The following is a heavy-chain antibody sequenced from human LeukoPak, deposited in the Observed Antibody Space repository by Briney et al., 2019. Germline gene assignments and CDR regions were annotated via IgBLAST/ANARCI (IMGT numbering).Heavy chain of an antibody. CDR3: ARDSKLLWFGESGTDY. D-gene: IGHD3-10*01. CDR1: GGSISSSSYY. Sequence: SETLSLTCTVSGGSISSSSYYWGWIRQPPGKGLEWIGSIYYSGSTYYNPSLKSRVTISVDTSKNQFSLKLSSVTAADTAVYYCARDSKLLWFGESGTDYWGQGTLVTVSS. V-gene: IGHV4-39*02. CDR2: IYYSGST. J-gene: IGHJ4*02.